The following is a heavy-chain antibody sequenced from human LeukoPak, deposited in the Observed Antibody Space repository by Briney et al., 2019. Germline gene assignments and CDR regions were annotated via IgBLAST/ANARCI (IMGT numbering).Heavy chain of an antibody. CDR1: GFISSTHG. J-gene: IGHJ4*02. Sequence: QTGGSLRLSCAASGFISSTHGMQWVRQAPGKGLEWVAGMWYDGSREDYADSVKGRFTISRDMSKNTLNLQMNSLRVGDTAMFYCARDLSFGSLDFRGQGTLVTVSS. CDR3: ARDLSFGSLDF. CDR2: MWYDGSRE. V-gene: IGHV3-33*01. D-gene: IGHD1-26*01.